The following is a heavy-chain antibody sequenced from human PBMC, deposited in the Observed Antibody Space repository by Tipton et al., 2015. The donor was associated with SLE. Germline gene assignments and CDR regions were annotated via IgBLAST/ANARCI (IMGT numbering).Heavy chain of an antibody. D-gene: IGHD1-20*01. J-gene: IGHJ4*02. CDR3: VREYNFDDF. V-gene: IGHV1-2*02. CDR2: VFPTNVDT. CDR1: GYTFSVYF. Sequence: QLVQSGAEVKKPGDSVKVSCETSGYTFSVYFIHWVRQAPGRGLEWMGLVFPTNVDTRYAVKFQGRVTMTRDTSVNTVYLELNRLRTHDTVSYLCVREYNFDDFWVQGTLVTVSS.